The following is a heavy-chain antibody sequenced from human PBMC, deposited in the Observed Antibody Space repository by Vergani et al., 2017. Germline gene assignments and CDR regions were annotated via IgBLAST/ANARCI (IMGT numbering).Heavy chain of an antibody. V-gene: IGHV3-9*01. Sequence: SGFTFDDYAMHWVRQAPGKGLEWVSGISWNSGSIGYADSVKGRFTISRDNAKNSLYLQMNSLRAEDTAVYYCAKDELQGRTGYYWGQGTLVTVSS. CDR1: GFTFDDYA. CDR2: ISWNSGSI. CDR3: AKDELQGRTGYY. J-gene: IGHJ4*02. D-gene: IGHD1-26*01.